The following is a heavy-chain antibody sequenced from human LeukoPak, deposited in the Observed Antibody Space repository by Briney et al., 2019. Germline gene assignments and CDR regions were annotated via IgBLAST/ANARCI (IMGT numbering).Heavy chain of an antibody. V-gene: IGHV5-51*01. CDR3: HLSRWHHFDY. CDR1: GYSVTSYW. J-gene: IGHJ4*02. Sequence: WVSLKISCKCSGYSVTSYWICWVRQMPGKVLEWMGIMHLGDSDTNYSPSFQGQFTISSDKSISTAYLQWSRLEATDTAVYYCHLSRWHHFDYWGQGTLVTVSS. CDR2: MHLGDSDT. D-gene: IGHD2-15*01.